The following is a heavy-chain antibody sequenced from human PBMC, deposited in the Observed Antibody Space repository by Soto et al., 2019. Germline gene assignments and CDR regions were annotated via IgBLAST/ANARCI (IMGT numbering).Heavy chain of an antibody. CDR3: SKGPAFVLVPGAINHCYVMAV. Sequence: GGSLRLSCAASGFTFSSYGMHWVRQAPDKELEWVAVISYDGSNKYYADSVKGRFTISRDNSKNTLYLQMNSLRAEDTAVYYCSKGPAFVLVPGAINHCYVMAVRRRGTTVAGSS. CDR1: GFTFSSYG. J-gene: IGHJ6*02. D-gene: IGHD2-2*01. V-gene: IGHV3-30*18. CDR2: ISYDGSNK.